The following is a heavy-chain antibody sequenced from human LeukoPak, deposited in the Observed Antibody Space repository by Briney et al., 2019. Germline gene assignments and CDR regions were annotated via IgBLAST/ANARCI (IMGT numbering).Heavy chain of an antibody. J-gene: IGHJ4*02. CDR3: VRDGDAYNFDF. Sequence: GGSLRLSCAASGFTFSTYSMNWVRQAPGKGLEWVSYISSSSSTIYYADSVKGRFTISRDNAKNSLYLQMNSLRAEDTAVYFCVRDGDAYNFDFWGQGVLVTVSS. CDR2: ISSSSSTI. CDR1: GFTFSTYS. V-gene: IGHV3-48*01. D-gene: IGHD5-24*01.